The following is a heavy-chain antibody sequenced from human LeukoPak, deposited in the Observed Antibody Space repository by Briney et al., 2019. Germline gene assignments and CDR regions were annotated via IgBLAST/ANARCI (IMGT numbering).Heavy chain of an antibody. CDR3: ARTTDSSGWYDVGGY. J-gene: IGHJ4*02. D-gene: IGHD6-19*01. CDR1: GGSISSYY. Sequence: SETPSLTCTVSGGSISSYYWSWIRQPPGKGLEWIGYIYYSGSTNYNPSLKSRVTISVDTSKNQFSLKLSSVTAADTAVYYCARTTDSSGWYDVGGYWGQGTLVTVSS. V-gene: IGHV4-59*01. CDR2: IYYSGST.